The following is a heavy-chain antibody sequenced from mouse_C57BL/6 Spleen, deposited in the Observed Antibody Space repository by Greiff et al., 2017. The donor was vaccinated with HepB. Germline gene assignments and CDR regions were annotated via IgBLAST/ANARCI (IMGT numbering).Heavy chain of an antibody. Sequence: EVQRVESGGGLVQPGGSMKLSCVASGFTFSNYWMNWVRQSPEKGLEWVAQIRLKSDNYATHYAESVKGRFTISRDDSKSSVYLQMNNLRAEDTGIYYCTGLYGSSYENAMDYWGQGTSVTVSS. CDR3: TGLYGSSYENAMDY. D-gene: IGHD1-1*01. J-gene: IGHJ4*01. CDR1: GFTFSNYW. CDR2: IRLKSDNYAT. V-gene: IGHV6-3*01.